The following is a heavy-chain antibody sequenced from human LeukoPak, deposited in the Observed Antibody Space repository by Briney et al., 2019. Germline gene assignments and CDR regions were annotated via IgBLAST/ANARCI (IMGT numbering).Heavy chain of an antibody. D-gene: IGHD6-13*01. CDR1: GDSVSSNSAA. CDR2: TYYRSEWYN. Sequence: SQTLSLTCAISGDSVSSNSAAWNWIRQSPSRGLEWLGRTYYRSEWYNDYAVSVKSRITINPDTSKHQFSLQLNSVTPEDTAVYYCARSHRSSWSFDCWGQGTLVTVSS. V-gene: IGHV6-1*01. J-gene: IGHJ4*02. CDR3: ARSHRSSWSFDC.